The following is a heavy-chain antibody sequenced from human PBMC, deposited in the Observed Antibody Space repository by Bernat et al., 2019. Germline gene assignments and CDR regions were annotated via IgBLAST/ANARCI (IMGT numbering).Heavy chain of an antibody. Sequence: EVQLLESGGGLVQPGGSLRLSCAASGFTFSSYAMSWVRQAPGKGLEWVSAISGSGGSTYYADFVKGRFTISRDNSKNTLYLQMNSLRAEDTAVYYCAKDRVYCSGGSCKSYWYFDLWGRGTLVTVSS. CDR3: AKDRVYCSGGSCKSYWYFDL. V-gene: IGHV3-23*01. J-gene: IGHJ2*01. D-gene: IGHD2-15*01. CDR2: ISGSGGST. CDR1: GFTFSSYA.